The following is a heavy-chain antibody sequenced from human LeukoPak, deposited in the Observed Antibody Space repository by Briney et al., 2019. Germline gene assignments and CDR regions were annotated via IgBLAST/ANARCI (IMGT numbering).Heavy chain of an antibody. Sequence: GGSLRLSCAASGFTFATYGMSWVRQAPGKGLEWVSVVGDSDETTHYADSVKGRFFISRDNSKNTVHLQMNSLRAGDTAVYYCAKDSFTVVREVGSDDGFAVWGQGTMVTVSS. CDR2: VGDSDETT. CDR3: AKDSFTVVREVGSDDGFAV. CDR1: GFTFATYG. V-gene: IGHV3-23*01. J-gene: IGHJ3*01. D-gene: IGHD3-10*01.